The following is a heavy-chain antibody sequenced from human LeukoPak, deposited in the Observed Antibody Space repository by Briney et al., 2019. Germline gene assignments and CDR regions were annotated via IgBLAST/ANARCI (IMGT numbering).Heavy chain of an antibody. Sequence: SVKVPCKASGGTFSSYAISWVRQAPGQGLEWMGGIIPIFGTANYAQKFQGRVTITADESTSTAYMELSSLRSEDTAVYYCAGDTKIYGDYVGWYFDLWGRGTLVTVSS. V-gene: IGHV1-69*13. CDR2: IIPIFGTA. CDR3: AGDTKIYGDYVGWYFDL. CDR1: GGTFSSYA. J-gene: IGHJ2*01. D-gene: IGHD4-17*01.